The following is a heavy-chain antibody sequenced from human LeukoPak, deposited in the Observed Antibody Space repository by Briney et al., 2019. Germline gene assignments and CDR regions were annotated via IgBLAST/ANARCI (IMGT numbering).Heavy chain of an antibody. CDR3: ARSGIVATKKLERDNWFDP. D-gene: IGHD5-12*01. Sequence: SETLSLTCTVSGGSISSYYWSWIRQPPGKGLEWIGYIYYSGSTNYNPSLKSRVTISVDTSKNQFSLKLSSVTAADTAVYYCARSGIVATKKLERDNWFDPWGQGTLVTVPS. CDR2: IYYSGST. J-gene: IGHJ5*02. CDR1: GGSISSYY. V-gene: IGHV4-59*08.